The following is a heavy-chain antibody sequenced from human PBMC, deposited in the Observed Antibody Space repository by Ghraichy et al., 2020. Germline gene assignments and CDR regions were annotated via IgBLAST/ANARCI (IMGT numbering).Heavy chain of an antibody. V-gene: IGHV3-33*01. J-gene: IGHJ6*03. CDR2: VWFDGGKK. Sequence: GGSLRLTCAASAFKFSHYGMHWVRQAPGKGLEWVAVVWFDGGKKYYADSVKGRFTISRDNSKDTLYLQMSSLRADDSAVYYCARDTGGDNVLRGYMDVWGKGITVTVSS. D-gene: IGHD2-21*02. CDR3: ARDTGGDNVLRGYMDV. CDR1: AFKFSHYG.